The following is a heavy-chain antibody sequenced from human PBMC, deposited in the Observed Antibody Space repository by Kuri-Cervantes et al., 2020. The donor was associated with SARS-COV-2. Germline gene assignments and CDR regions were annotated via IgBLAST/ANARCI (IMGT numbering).Heavy chain of an antibody. V-gene: IGHV3-7*01. D-gene: IGHD3-22*01. Sequence: GESLKISCAASGFTFSSYWMSWVRQAPGKGLEWVANIKQDGSERFYVDSVKGRFTISRDNAKNSLYLQMDSLRVEDTAVYYCARDADSSSWYAYWGQGALVTAPQ. CDR1: GFTFSSYW. J-gene: IGHJ4*02. CDR3: ARDADSSSWYAY. CDR2: IKQDGSER.